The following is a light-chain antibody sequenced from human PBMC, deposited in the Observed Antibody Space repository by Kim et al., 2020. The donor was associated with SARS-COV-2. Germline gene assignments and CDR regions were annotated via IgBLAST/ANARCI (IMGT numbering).Light chain of an antibody. CDR2: YVS. CDR3: QQYLSSAPSVS. CDR1: ENIDRW. V-gene: IGKV1-5*01. Sequence: VGDRVTITCRASENIDRWLAWYQLKPGKAPKLLIYYVSSLESGVPSRFSGSGSGTEFTLTISSLQPDDFATYFCQQYLSSAPSVSFGAGTKVDIK. J-gene: IGKJ3*01.